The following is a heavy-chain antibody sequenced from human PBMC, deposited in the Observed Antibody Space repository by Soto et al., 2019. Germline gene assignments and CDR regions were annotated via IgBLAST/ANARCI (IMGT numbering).Heavy chain of an antibody. V-gene: IGHV3-9*01. Sequence: EVQLVESGGGLVQPGRSLRLSCAASGFTFDDYAMHWVRQAPGKGPEWVSGISWNSGSIGYADSVKGRFTISRDNAKNSLYLQMNSLRAEDTALYYCAKGRPLYYDSSGYYGDFDYWGQGTLVTVSS. J-gene: IGHJ4*02. CDR3: AKGRPLYYDSSGYYGDFDY. D-gene: IGHD3-22*01. CDR2: ISWNSGSI. CDR1: GFTFDDYA.